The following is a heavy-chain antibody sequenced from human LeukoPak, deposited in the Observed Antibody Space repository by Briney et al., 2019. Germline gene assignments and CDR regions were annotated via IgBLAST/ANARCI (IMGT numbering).Heavy chain of an antibody. D-gene: IGHD3-22*01. J-gene: IGHJ4*02. CDR3: ARWGHFDTSGYFVADY. V-gene: IGHV4-59*01. CDR1: DGSISSYY. Sequence: SETLSLTCTVPDGSISSYYWNWFRQPPGKGLEWIGHIYYTGTTHYNPSLKSRVSISIDTSKNQFSLKLRSVTAVDTAVYYCARWGHFDTSGYFVADYWGQGTLITVSS. CDR2: IYYTGTT.